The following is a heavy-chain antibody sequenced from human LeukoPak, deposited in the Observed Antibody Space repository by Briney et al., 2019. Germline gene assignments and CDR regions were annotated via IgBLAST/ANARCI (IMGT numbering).Heavy chain of an antibody. V-gene: IGHV3-21*01. CDR2: IGSSGRSI. CDR1: GFTFSSYS. Sequence: PGGSLRLSCTASGFTFSSYSMNWVRQAPGKGLEWVSSIGSSGRSIYYADSMKGRFTVSRDNAKNSLYLQMNSLRAEDTAVYYCARDQITMVRGPTFDYWGQGTLVTVSS. J-gene: IGHJ4*02. CDR3: ARDQITMVRGPTFDY. D-gene: IGHD3-10*01.